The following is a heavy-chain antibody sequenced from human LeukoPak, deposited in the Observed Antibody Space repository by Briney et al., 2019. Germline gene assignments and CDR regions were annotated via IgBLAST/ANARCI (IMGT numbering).Heavy chain of an antibody. Sequence: PGGSLRPSRAASGFTFSSYWTSWVRQAPGKGLEWVANIKQDGSETYHVDSVKGRFTISRDKAKNSLYLQMNSLRAEDTAVYYCERDRVGWLYDRGFDYWGQGTRVTVSS. CDR2: IKQDGSET. V-gene: IGHV3-7*01. D-gene: IGHD3-22*01. CDR3: ERDRVGWLYDRGFDY. CDR1: GFTFSSYW. J-gene: IGHJ4*02.